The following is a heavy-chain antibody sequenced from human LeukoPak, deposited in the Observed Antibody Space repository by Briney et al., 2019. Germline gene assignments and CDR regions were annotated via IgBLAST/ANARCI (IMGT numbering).Heavy chain of an antibody. CDR2: IYYSGST. Sequence: PSETLSLTCTVSGGSISSHYWSWIRQPPGKGLEWIGYIYYSGSTNYNPSLKSRVTISVDTSKNQFSLKLSSVTAADTAVYYCARTSASWYSSGPSRNWFDPWDQGTLVTVSS. V-gene: IGHV4-59*11. CDR3: ARTSASWYSSGPSRNWFDP. CDR1: GGSISSHY. D-gene: IGHD6-19*01. J-gene: IGHJ5*02.